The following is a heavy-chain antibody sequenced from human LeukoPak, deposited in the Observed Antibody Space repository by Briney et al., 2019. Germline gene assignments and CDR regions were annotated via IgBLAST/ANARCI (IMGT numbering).Heavy chain of an antibody. CDR1: GFTVSSNY. CDR2: ISGSGGST. CDR3: ARGYYDSSGYFDY. J-gene: IGHJ4*02. Sequence: GGSLRLSCAASGFTVSSNYMSWVRQAPGKGLEWVSAISGSGGSTYYADSVKGRFTISRDNSKNTLYLQMNSLRAEDTAVYYCARGYYDSSGYFDYWGQGTLVTVSS. D-gene: IGHD3-22*01. V-gene: IGHV3-23*01.